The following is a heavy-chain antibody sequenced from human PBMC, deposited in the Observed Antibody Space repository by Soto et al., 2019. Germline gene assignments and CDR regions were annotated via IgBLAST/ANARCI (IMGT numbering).Heavy chain of an antibody. J-gene: IGHJ6*02. CDR2: IIPTFGTG. CDR3: ARGWNVGKFGMSV. D-gene: IGHD7-27*01. V-gene: IGHV1-69*01. Sequence: QVQLVQSGAEVKKPGSSVKVSCKAAGDTFGTYAFSWVRQAPGQGLEGMGGIIPTFGTGNYAQKFHGRVTITADESTGTAYIEMSGLRSEDTAVYYCARGWNVGKFGMSVWGQGTTVTVSS. CDR1: GDTFGTYA.